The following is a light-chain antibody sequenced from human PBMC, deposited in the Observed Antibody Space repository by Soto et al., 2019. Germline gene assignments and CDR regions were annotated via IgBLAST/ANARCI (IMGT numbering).Light chain of an antibody. CDR2: EVS. V-gene: IGLV2-14*01. J-gene: IGLJ1*01. CDR3: SSYSSSSTLFV. CDR1: SSDVGAYKY. Sequence: QSVLTQPASVSGSPGQSITISCTGTSSDVGAYKYDSRYQQHPGKAPKVMIYEVSNRPSGVSNRFSGSKSGNTASLTISGLQAEDEADYFCSSYSSSSTLFVFGTGTKGTVL.